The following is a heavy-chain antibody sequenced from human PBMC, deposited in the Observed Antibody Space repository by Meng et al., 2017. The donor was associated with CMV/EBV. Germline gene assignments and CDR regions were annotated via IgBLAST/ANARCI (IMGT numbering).Heavy chain of an antibody. V-gene: IGHV3-48*04. J-gene: IGHJ4*02. CDR1: GFTFSSYS. Sequence: GGSLRLSCAASGFTFSSYSMNWVRQAPGKGLEWVSSISSSGSTIYYADSVKGRFTISRDNAKNSLYLQMNSLRAEDTAVYYCARDTYYDYVWGSYRTFDYWGQGTLVTVSS. CDR2: ISSSGSTI. D-gene: IGHD3-16*02. CDR3: ARDTYYDYVWGSYRTFDY.